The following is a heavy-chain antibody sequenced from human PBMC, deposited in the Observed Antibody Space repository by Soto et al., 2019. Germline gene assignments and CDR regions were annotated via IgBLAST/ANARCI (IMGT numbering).Heavy chain of an antibody. D-gene: IGHD2-21*01. J-gene: IGHJ4*01. Sequence: XASLKISCQGCGYIFTNYWIGWVRQMPGKGLEWMGIIYPGDSDTRYSPSFQGQVTISADKSISTAYLQWSSLKASDTAMYYCERLANIFDFDNWGHGTLVTGSS. V-gene: IGHV5-51*01. CDR2: IYPGDSDT. CDR1: GYIFTNYW. CDR3: ERLANIFDFDN.